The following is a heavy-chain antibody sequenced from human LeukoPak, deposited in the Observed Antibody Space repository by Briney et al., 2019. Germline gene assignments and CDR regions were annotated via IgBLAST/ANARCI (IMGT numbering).Heavy chain of an antibody. D-gene: IGHD6-13*01. CDR3: AKGAYSSSWYYFDY. CDR1: GFTFSSFW. CDR2: ISGSGGST. V-gene: IGHV3-23*01. J-gene: IGHJ4*02. Sequence: GGSLRLSCAASGFTFSSFWMSWVRQAPGKGLEWVSAISGSGGSTYYADSVKGRFTISRDNSKNTLYLQMNSLRAEDTAVYYCAKGAYSSSWYYFDYWGQGTLVTVSS.